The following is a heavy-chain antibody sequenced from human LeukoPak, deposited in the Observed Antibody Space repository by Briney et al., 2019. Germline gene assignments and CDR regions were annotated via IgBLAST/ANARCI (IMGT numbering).Heavy chain of an antibody. D-gene: IGHD6-19*01. CDR1: GFTVKNNY. J-gene: IGHJ4*02. V-gene: IGHV3-53*01. CDR3: LSVAGSKSNDY. Sequence: GGSLRLSCGASGFTVKNNYMTWVRQAPGKGLEWVSVIYSDDSTYYADSVKGRFTISRDNSKNTLYLQMNSLRAEDTAVYYCLSVAGSKSNDYWGQGTLVTVSS. CDR2: IYSDDST.